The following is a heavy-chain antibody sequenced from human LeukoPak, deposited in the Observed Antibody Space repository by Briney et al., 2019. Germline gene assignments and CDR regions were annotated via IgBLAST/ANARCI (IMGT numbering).Heavy chain of an antibody. J-gene: IGHJ4*02. D-gene: IGHD3-10*01. Sequence: GGSLRLSCAASGFTLSSYWMSWVRQAPGEGLEWVANIKQDGSEKYYVDSVKGRFTISRDNSKNTLYLQMNSLRAEDTAVYYCAKDRVETHYYGSGSPFDYWGQGTLVTVSS. CDR1: GFTLSSYW. CDR3: AKDRVETHYYGSGSPFDY. CDR2: IKQDGSEK. V-gene: IGHV3-7*03.